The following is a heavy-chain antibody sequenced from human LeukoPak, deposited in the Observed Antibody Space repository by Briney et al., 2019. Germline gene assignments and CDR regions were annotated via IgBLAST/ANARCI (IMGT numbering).Heavy chain of an antibody. Sequence: PSETLSLTCTVSGGSISSYYWSWIRQPPGKRLEWIGHIYYSGSTNYNPSLKSRVTISVDTSTNQFSLKLSSVTAADTAVYYCASRSSIWSGYQDTLYYFDSWGQGTLVTVSS. D-gene: IGHD3-3*01. CDR2: IYYSGST. CDR3: ASRSSIWSGYQDTLYYFDS. J-gene: IGHJ4*02. V-gene: IGHV4-59*01. CDR1: GGSISSYY.